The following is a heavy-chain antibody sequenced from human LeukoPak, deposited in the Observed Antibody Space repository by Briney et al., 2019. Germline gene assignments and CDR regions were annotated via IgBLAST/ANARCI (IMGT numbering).Heavy chain of an antibody. CDR1: GFAFTNYW. D-gene: IGHD6-13*01. CDR3: ARDTSPSSGSTYFDALDM. V-gene: IGHV3-7*01. J-gene: IGHJ3*02. CDR2: IYKDGSKI. Sequence: PGGSLRLSCTTSGFAFTNYWMAWVRQAQGKGLDWVANIYKDGSKIHYVDSVKGRFTISRDDTKNSLFLQMNGLRAEDTATYYCARDTSPSSGSTYFDALDMWGQGTMVTVSS.